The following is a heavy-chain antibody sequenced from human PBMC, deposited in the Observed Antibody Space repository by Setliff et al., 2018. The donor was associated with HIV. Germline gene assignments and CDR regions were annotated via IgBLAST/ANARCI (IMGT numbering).Heavy chain of an antibody. V-gene: IGHV3-23*01. CDR3: AKVDNGHCDSTSCRDFDY. J-gene: IGHJ4*02. CDR2: IDPSGDLT. Sequence: GGSLRLSCAASGFTFSTYAMSWLRQAPGKGLDWVSAIDPSGDLTYYADSVKGRFTISRDNSKNVLSLQMNSLRAEDTAVYYCAKVDNGHCDSTSCRDFDYWGRGTLVTVSS. CDR1: GFTFSTYA. D-gene: IGHD2-2*03.